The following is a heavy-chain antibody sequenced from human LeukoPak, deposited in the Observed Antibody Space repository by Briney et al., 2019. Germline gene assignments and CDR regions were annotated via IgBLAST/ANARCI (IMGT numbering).Heavy chain of an antibody. V-gene: IGHV3-23*01. J-gene: IGHJ3*01. CDR1: GFTFSSYA. CDR2: ISGSGGST. Sequence: RGSLRLSCAASGFTFSSYAMSWVRQAPGKGLEWVSAISGSGGSTNSADSVKGRFTISRDNSKNTLYVQMTSLRVEDTAVYYCAKGAGGAVDFWGQGTMVTVSS. CDR3: AKGAGGAVDF. D-gene: IGHD3-16*01.